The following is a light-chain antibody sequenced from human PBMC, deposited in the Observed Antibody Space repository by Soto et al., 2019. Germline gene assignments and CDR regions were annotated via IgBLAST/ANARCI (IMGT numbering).Light chain of an antibody. V-gene: IGLV2-8*01. CDR2: EVS. J-gene: IGLJ2*01. CDR3: SSYAGSNNLV. CDR1: SSVVGGYNY. Sequence: QSVLTQPPSASGSPGQSVTISCTGTSSVVGGYNYVSWYQQHPGKAPKLMIYEVSKRPSGVPDRFSGSKSGNTASLTVSGPQAEDEADYYCSSYAGSNNLVFGGGTKLTVL.